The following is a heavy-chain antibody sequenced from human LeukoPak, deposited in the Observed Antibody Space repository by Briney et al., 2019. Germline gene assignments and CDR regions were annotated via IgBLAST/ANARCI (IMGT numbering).Heavy chain of an antibody. CDR1: GGSFSGYY. Sequence: PSETLSLTCAVYGGSFSGYYWSWIRQPPGKGLEWIGEINHSGSTNYNLSLKSRVTISVDTSKNQFSLKLSSVTAADTAVYYCARGDSYGYPLYYYCMDVWGQGTTVTVSS. D-gene: IGHD5-18*01. CDR3: ARGDSYGYPLYYYCMDV. J-gene: IGHJ6*02. CDR2: INHSGST. V-gene: IGHV4-34*01.